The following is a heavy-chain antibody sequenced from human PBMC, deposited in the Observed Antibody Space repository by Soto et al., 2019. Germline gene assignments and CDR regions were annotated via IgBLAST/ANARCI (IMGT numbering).Heavy chain of an antibody. CDR2: ISGSGDST. V-gene: IGHV3-23*01. Sequence: EVQLLESGGGLVQPGGSLRLSCAASGFTFSSYGMSWVRQAPGKGLEWVSVISGSGDSTYYADSVKGRFTISRDNSKNSLFLQMNSLRAEDTAKYYCGKTLHNGNSVPDYWGQGTLVTVSS. D-gene: IGHD1-1*01. J-gene: IGHJ4*02. CDR3: GKTLHNGNSVPDY. CDR1: GFTFSSYG.